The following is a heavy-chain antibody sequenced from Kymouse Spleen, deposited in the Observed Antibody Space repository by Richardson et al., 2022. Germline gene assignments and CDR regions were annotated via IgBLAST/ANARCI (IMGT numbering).Heavy chain of an antibody. CDR3: ARLETGVGATFDY. CDR2: IWYDGSNK. V-gene: IGHV3-33*01. J-gene: IGHJ4*02. Sequence: QVQLVESGGGVVQPGRSLRLSCAASGFTFSSYGMHWVRQAPGKGLEWVAVIWYDGSNKYYADSVKGRFTISRDNSKNTLYLQMNSLRAEDTAVYYCARLETGVGATFDYWGQGTLVTVSS. CDR1: GFTFSSYG. D-gene: IGHD1-26*01.